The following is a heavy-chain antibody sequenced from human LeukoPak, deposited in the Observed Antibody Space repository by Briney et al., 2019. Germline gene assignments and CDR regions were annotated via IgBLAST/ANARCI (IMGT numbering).Heavy chain of an antibody. D-gene: IGHD1-26*01. CDR1: GYTFSNYG. CDR2: ISAYNGNT. J-gene: IGHJ6*03. CDR3: VRQPLQPRIGAKYYYYMDV. V-gene: IGHV1-18*01. Sequence: ASVKVSCTASGYTFSNYGISWVRQAPGQGLEWMGWISAYNGNTNYAQKLQGRVTMTTDTSTSTAYMELRSLRSDDTAVYYCVRQPLQPRIGAKYYYYMDVWGKGTTVTVSS.